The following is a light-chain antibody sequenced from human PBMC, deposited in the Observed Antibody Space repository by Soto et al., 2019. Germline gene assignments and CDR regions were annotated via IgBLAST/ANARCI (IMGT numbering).Light chain of an antibody. CDR1: SEDIGAYDY. CDR2: AVN. J-gene: IGLJ1*01. CDR3: SSYRSSDTLEV. V-gene: IGLV2-14*01. Sequence: QSALTQPASVSASPGQSIFISCTGTSEDIGAYDYVSWYQQHPGKAPKLILYAVNDRPSGVSSRFSGSKSGNTASLTISGVQPDDEADYNCSSYRSSDTLEVFGTGTKVTVL.